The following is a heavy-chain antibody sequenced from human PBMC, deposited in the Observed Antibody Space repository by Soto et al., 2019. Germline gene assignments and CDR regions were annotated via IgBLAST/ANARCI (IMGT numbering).Heavy chain of an antibody. V-gene: IGHV1-18*04. J-gene: IGHJ6*02. CDR2: ISAYNGNT. CDR1: GYTFTSYG. Sequence: QVQLVQSGAEVKKPGASVKVSCKASGYTFTSYGISWVRQAPGQGLEWMGWISAYNGNTNDAQKLQGRVTMTTDTSTRTAYRELRSLRSDDTAVYYCAREGRGPTPSYYYYGMDVWGQGTTVTVSS. CDR3: AREGRGPTPSYYYYGMDV.